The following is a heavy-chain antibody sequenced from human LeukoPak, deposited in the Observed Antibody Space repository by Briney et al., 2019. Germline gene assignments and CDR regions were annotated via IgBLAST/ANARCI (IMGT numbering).Heavy chain of an antibody. CDR1: GGSISSGDYY. CDR3: AREDDYGGNVGY. J-gene: IGHJ4*02. Sequence: SETLSLTCTVSGGSISSGDYYWSWIRQPPGKGLEWIGYIYYSGSTYYNPSLKSRVTISVDTSKNQFSLKLSSVTAADTAVYYCAREDDYGGNVGYWGQGTLVTVSS. CDR2: IYYSGST. D-gene: IGHD4-23*01. V-gene: IGHV4-30-4*01.